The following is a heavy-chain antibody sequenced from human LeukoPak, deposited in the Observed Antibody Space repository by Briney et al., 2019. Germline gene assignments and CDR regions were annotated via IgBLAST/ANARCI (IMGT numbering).Heavy chain of an antibody. Sequence: GGSLRLSCAASGFTFSSYSMDWVRQAPGKGVEWVSYINSGSSTIYYADSVKGRFTISRDNSKNTLYLQMNSLRAEDTAVYYCARDPAGGLFDCWGQGTLVTVAS. CDR1: GFTFSSYS. J-gene: IGHJ4*02. CDR3: ARDPAGGLFDC. CDR2: INSGSSTI. D-gene: IGHD6-13*01. V-gene: IGHV3-48*01.